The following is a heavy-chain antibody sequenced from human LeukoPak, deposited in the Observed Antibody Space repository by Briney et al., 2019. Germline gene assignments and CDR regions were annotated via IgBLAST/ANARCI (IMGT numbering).Heavy chain of an antibody. CDR3: ARDIERSGGLPDAFDI. V-gene: IGHV3-21*01. J-gene: IGHJ3*02. CDR1: GFTFSSYS. CDR2: ISTSSSYI. D-gene: IGHD2-15*01. Sequence: PGGSLRLSCAASGFTFSSYSINWVRQAPGKGLEWVSSISTSSSYIYYADSVKGRFTISRDNAKNSLYLQMNSLRAEDTAVYYCARDIERSGGLPDAFDIWGQGTMVTVSS.